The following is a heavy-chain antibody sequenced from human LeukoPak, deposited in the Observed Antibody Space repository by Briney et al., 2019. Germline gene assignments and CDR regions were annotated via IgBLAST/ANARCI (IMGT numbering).Heavy chain of an antibody. CDR3: ARDDRDSSGYPAPDY. V-gene: IGHV1-69*04. CDR2: IIPILGIA. J-gene: IGHJ4*02. D-gene: IGHD3-22*01. CDR1: GGTFSSYA. Sequence: SVKVSCKASGGTFSSYAISWVRQAPGQGLEWMGRIIPILGIANYAQKFQGRVTITADKSTSTAYMELSSLRFEDTAVYYCARDDRDSSGYPAPDYWGQGTLVTVSS.